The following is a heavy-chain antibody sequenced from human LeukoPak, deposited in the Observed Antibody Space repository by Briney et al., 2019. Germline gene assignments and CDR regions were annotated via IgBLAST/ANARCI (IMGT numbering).Heavy chain of an antibody. CDR3: ARDNSVGGIAWWFDP. D-gene: IGHD1-26*01. V-gene: IGHV1-46*01. Sequence: GASVKVSCTASGYTFINHWMHWVRQAPGQGLEWVGLINPTGTTTLYAQKFQGRITLTRDMSATTDYMELSSLASEDTAVYYCARDNSVGGIAWWFDPWGQGTLVTVSS. J-gene: IGHJ5*02. CDR2: INPTGTTT. CDR1: GYTFINHW.